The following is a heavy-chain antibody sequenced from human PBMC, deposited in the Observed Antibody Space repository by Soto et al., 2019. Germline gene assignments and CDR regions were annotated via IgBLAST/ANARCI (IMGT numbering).Heavy chain of an antibody. V-gene: IGHV4-30-4*02. Sequence: SETLSLTCTVSGASISNDDYFWSWILQPPGKGLEWIGFIYYSGTYYNPSLKSRVTISVDTSKNQFSLKLSSVTAADTAVYYCESLGGGNSENWFDPWGQGTLVTVSS. D-gene: IGHD2-21*02. J-gene: IGHJ5*02. CDR1: GASISNDDYF. CDR3: ESLGGGNSENWFDP. CDR2: IYYSGT.